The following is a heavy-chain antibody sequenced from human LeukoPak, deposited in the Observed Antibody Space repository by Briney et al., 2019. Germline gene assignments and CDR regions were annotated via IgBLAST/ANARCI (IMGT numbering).Heavy chain of an antibody. CDR2: IYYSGST. J-gene: IGHJ4*02. Sequence: SETLSLTCTVSGGSISSYYWSWIRQPPGKGLEWIGYIYYSGSTNYNPSLKSRVTISVDTSKNQFSLTLSSVTTVDTAVYYCARLSGINESYYIDYWGQGTLVTVSS. CDR1: GGSISSYY. CDR3: ARLSGINESYYIDY. D-gene: IGHD1-26*01. V-gene: IGHV4-59*01.